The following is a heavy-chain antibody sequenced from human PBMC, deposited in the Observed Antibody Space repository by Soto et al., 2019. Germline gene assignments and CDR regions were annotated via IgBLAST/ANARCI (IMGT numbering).Heavy chain of an antibody. CDR3: ARVLSSGWSSYGMDV. J-gene: IGHJ6*02. D-gene: IGHD6-19*01. CDR2: IIPIFGTA. V-gene: IGHV1-69*13. Sequence: GASVKVSCKASGGTFSSYAISWVRQAPGQGLEWMGGIIPIFGTANYAQKFQGRVTITADESTSTAYMELSSLRSEDTAVYYCARVLSSGWSSYGMDVWGQGTTVTVSS. CDR1: GGTFSSYA.